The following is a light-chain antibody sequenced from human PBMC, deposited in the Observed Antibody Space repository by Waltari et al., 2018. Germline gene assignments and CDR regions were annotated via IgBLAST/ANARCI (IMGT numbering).Light chain of an antibody. V-gene: IGLV2-11*01. Sequence: QSALTQPRSVSGSPGQSVTISCTGTSSDIGFYNYVSWYQQPPGKAPKLMIYDVTKRPSGVPERFSGSKSGNTASLTISGLQAEDATDYYCCSYAGAYTGVFGTGTKVTVL. CDR2: DVT. CDR3: CSYAGAYTGV. CDR1: SSDIGFYNY. J-gene: IGLJ1*01.